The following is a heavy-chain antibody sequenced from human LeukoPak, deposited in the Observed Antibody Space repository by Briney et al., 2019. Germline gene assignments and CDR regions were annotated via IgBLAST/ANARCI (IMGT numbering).Heavy chain of an antibody. CDR2: INHSGST. J-gene: IGHJ6*03. Sequence: SETLSLTCAVYGGSFSGYYWSWIRQPPGKGLEWIGEINHSGSTNYNPSLKSRVTISVDTSKNQFSLKLSSVTAADTAVYYCARQTGAYYYYMDVWGKGTTVTISS. CDR1: GGSFSGYY. CDR3: ARQTGAYYYYMDV. D-gene: IGHD7-27*01. V-gene: IGHV4-34*01.